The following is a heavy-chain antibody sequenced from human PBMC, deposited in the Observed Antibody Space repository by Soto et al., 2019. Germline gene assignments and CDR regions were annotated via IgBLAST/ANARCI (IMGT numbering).Heavy chain of an antibody. CDR1: GFTVSSYS. D-gene: IGHD2-2*02. J-gene: IGHJ5*02. CDR2: ISSSSSYI. CDR3: ARQHLEYLVSWFDA. Sequence: PGGSLRLSCAASGFTVSSYSMNWGRQAPGKGLEWVSSISSSSSYIYYADSVKGRFTISRDNAKNSLYLQMNSLRAEDTAVYYCARQHLEYLVSWFDAWGQGTLVTAPQ. V-gene: IGHV3-21*01.